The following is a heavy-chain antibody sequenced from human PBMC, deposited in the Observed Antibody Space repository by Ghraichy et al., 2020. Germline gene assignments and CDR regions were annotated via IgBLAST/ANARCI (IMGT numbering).Heavy chain of an antibody. J-gene: IGHJ4*02. Sequence: GGSLRLSCAASGFTFSNYFMSWVRQAPGKGLEWVSAITGRGENAYYPDSVKGRFTIARDNSKNMLYLQMSGLRAEDTATYYCAKNRGNMDPYFEHWGRGTLVNVSP. CDR1: GFTFSNYF. CDR2: ITGRGENA. CDR3: AKNRGNMDPYFEH. V-gene: IGHV3-23*01. D-gene: IGHD2/OR15-2a*01.